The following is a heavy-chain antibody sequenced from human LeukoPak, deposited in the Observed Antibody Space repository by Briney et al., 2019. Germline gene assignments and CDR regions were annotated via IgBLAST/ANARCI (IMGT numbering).Heavy chain of an antibody. V-gene: IGHV4-31*03. D-gene: IGHD2-15*01. CDR3: AKEGRDSGGYNGWFEP. Sequence: SETLSLTCTVSGGSISSGNYCWSWIRQHPGKGLEWLGYVCHDGTTSYNPSLKSRITVAIDTSKNQFSLKVNSMTAADTAVFYCAKEGRDSGGYNGWFEPWGQGTLVTVSS. CDR2: VCHDGTT. J-gene: IGHJ5*02. CDR1: GGSISSGNYC.